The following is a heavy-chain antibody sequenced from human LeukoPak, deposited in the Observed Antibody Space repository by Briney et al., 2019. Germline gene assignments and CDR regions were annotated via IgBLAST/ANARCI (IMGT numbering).Heavy chain of an antibody. D-gene: IGHD6-13*01. Sequence: ASVKVSCKASGGTFSSYAISWVRQAPGQGLEWMGWINPNSGGTNYAQKFQGRVTMTRDTSISTAYMELSRLRSDDTAVYYCARDSTQYSSSWYKYFQHWARAPWSPSPQ. V-gene: IGHV1-2*02. CDR2: INPNSGGT. CDR1: GGTFSSYA. J-gene: IGHJ1*01. CDR3: ARDSTQYSSSWYKYFQH.